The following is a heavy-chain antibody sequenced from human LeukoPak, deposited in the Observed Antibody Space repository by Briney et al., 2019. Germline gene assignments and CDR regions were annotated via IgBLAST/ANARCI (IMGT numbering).Heavy chain of an antibody. CDR3: ARLSDTPAYYYSSGYYHFRY. V-gene: IGHV1-8*01. Sequence: ASVKVSCKASGYTFSAYDINWVRQGAGQGLEWIGWMNPDTGNTGCAQKFQGRVTMTRDTSKSTAYMELNSLRSEDTAVYYCARLSDTPAYYYSSGYYHFRYWGQGTLLTVSS. CDR1: GYTFSAYD. J-gene: IGHJ4*02. D-gene: IGHD3-22*01. CDR2: MNPDTGNT.